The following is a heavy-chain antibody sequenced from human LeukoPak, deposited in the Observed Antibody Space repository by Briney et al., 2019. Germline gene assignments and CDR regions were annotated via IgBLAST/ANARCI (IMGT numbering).Heavy chain of an antibody. J-gene: IGHJ4*02. Sequence: TGGSLRLSCAASGFAFSTYDMNWVRQAPGKGLEWVSYISSRSSTIYHADSVKGRFTISRDNAKNSLYLQMNSLRDEDTAVYYCARGLAAAAYYFDYWGQGILVTVSS. CDR1: GFAFSTYD. CDR2: ISSRSSTI. V-gene: IGHV3-48*02. D-gene: IGHD6-13*01. CDR3: ARGLAAAAYYFDY.